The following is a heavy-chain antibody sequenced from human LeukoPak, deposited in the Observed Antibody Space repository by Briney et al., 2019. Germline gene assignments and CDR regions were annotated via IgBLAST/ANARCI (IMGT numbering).Heavy chain of an antibody. CDR1: GYTFTGYY. Sequence: ASVTVSCKASGYTFTGYYMHWVRQAPGQGLEWMGWINPNSGGTNYAQKFQGRVTMTRDTSISTAYMELSRLRSDDTAVYYCARGGDILTGYYRTLYNWFDPWGQGTLVTVSS. CDR2: INPNSGGT. D-gene: IGHD3-9*01. V-gene: IGHV1-2*02. CDR3: ARGGDILTGYYRTLYNWFDP. J-gene: IGHJ5*02.